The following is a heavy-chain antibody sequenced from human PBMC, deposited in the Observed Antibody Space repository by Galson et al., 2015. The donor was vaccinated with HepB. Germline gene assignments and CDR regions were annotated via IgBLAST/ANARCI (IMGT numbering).Heavy chain of an antibody. CDR2: IYFRSKWYN. D-gene: IGHD3-10*01. CDR3: AREATGGYDYFDY. V-gene: IGHV6-1*01. Sequence: AISGDSVSSYNAAWNWIRQSPSRGLEWLGRIYFRSKWYNDDAVAVKGRITIEPDTSKNQFSLQLKSVTPEDTAVYYCAREATGGYDYFDYWGQGALVTVSS. J-gene: IGHJ4*02. CDR1: GDSVSSYNAA.